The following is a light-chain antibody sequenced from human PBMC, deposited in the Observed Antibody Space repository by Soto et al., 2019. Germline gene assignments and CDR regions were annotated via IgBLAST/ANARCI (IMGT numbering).Light chain of an antibody. Sequence: EIVLTQSPATLSLSPGERATLSCRASQSVNSNLAWYQQKPGQAPRLLIFDASNRATGIPARFSGSGSGTDFTLTISSLEPEDFAVYYCQQRSNWPPNTFGQGTKLEIK. CDR2: DAS. CDR3: QQRSNWPPNT. V-gene: IGKV3-11*01. J-gene: IGKJ2*01. CDR1: QSVNSN.